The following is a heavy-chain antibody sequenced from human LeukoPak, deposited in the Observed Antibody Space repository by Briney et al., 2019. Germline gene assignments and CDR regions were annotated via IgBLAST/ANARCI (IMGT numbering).Heavy chain of an antibody. CDR2: ISYDGSNK. D-gene: IGHD1-26*01. J-gene: IGHJ5*02. CDR1: GFTFSSYA. V-gene: IGHV3-30*01. Sequence: GGSLRLSCAASGFTFSSYAMHWGREAPGKGLEWVAVISYDGSNKYYADSVKGRFTISRDNSKNTLYLQMNSLRAEDTAVYYCATGDLVLDPWGQGTLVTVSS. CDR3: ATGDLVLDP.